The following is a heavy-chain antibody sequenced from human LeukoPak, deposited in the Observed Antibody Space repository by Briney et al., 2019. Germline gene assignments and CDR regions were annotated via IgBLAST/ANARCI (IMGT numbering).Heavy chain of an antibody. CDR3: ARDIRAGHDAFDI. Sequence: SQTLSLTCTVSGGSISSGGYYWSWIRQHPGKGLEWIGYIYYSGSTYYNPSLKSRVTISVDTSNNQFSLKLSSVTAPDTAVYYCARDIRAGHDAFDIWGQGTMATVSS. CDR2: IYYSGST. D-gene: IGHD3-3*02. V-gene: IGHV4-31*03. J-gene: IGHJ3*02. CDR1: GGSISSGGYY.